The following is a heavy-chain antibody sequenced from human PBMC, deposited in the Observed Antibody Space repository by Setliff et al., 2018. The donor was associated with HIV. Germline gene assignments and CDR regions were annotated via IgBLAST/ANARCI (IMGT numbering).Heavy chain of an antibody. D-gene: IGHD6-19*01. Sequence: SETLSLTCNVSGDSIISGNFFWSWIRQSPGEGLEWIGFIYFSGSATYNPSLKSPLSISVDTSKNQFYLTLRSVTAADTAVYYCATDGPESGWYSLDYWGQGTLVTVSS. CDR3: ATDGPESGWYSLDY. CDR2: IYFSGSA. J-gene: IGHJ4*02. V-gene: IGHV4-30-4*01. CDR1: GDSIISGNFF.